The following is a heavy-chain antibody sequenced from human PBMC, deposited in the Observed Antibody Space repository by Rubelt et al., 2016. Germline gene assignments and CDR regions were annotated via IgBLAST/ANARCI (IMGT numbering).Heavy chain of an antibody. CDR2: IYHGDSDT. V-gene: IGHV5-51*01. CDR3: ARLWETPRYFDL. D-gene: IGHD1-26*01. CDR1: GYSFTSYL. J-gene: IGHJ2*01. Sequence: EVQLVQYGAEVKKPGESLKISCKGSGYSFTSYLIGWVRQMPGKGLEWMGIIYHGDSDTRYSPSFHGQVTIPADKSISTAYLQWSSLKASDTAMYYCARLWETPRYFDLWGRGTLVTVSS.